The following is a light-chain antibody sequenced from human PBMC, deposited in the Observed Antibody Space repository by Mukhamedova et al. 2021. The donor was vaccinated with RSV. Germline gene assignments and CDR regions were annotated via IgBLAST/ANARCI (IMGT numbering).Light chain of an antibody. Sequence: RASQSVSSSYLAWYQQKPGQAPRLLIYGVSSRATGIPDRFSGSGSGTDFTLPISRLESEDFAVYYCQVYGSSPPWTFGQGTKVEI. CDR3: QVYGSSPPWT. V-gene: IGKV3-20*01. J-gene: IGKJ1*01. CDR2: GVS. CDR1: QSVSSSY.